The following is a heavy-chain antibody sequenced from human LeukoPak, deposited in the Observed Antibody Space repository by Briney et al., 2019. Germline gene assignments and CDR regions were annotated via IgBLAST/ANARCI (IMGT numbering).Heavy chain of an antibody. CDR1: GYRFIDYF. V-gene: IGHV1-2*02. D-gene: IGHD2-8*01. CDR2: INPNTGDT. J-gene: IGHJ5*02. Sequence: ASVKVSCTASGYRFIDYFVHWVRQAPGQGPECMGCINPNTGDTKYVQRFQGRVTMTRDTSSSTAYMELSGLNADDTAMYFCARDVSMGYEQGWFDPWGQGTLVTVSS. CDR3: ARDVSMGYEQGWFDP.